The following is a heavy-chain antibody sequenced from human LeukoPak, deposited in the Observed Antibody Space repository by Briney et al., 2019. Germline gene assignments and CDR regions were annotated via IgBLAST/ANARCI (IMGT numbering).Heavy chain of an antibody. J-gene: IGHJ4*02. CDR1: GGSISINSYY. Sequence: SETLSLTCTVSGGSISINSYYWGWLRQPPGQGLEWIVGITYSGNTYYNPSLKSRVTISVATSNNQFSLPLYTVTAADTAVYFCARHGYNYFYDYWGQGTLVTVSS. V-gene: IGHV4-39*01. CDR3: ARHGYNYFYDY. CDR2: ITYSGNT. D-gene: IGHD1-1*01.